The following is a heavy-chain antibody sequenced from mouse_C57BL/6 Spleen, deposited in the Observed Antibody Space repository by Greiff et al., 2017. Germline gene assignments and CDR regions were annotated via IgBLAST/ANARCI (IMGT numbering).Heavy chain of an antibody. CDR3: ARGYSNPSWFAY. CDR1: GYSFTDYN. V-gene: IGHV1-39*01. J-gene: IGHJ3*01. CDR2: INPNYGTT. D-gene: IGHD2-5*01. Sequence: EVQLQQSGPELVKPGASVKISCKASGYSFTDYNMNWVKQSNGKSLEWIGVINPNYGTTSSNQKFKGKATLNVDHSYSPAYMQLNSLTSEDSAVDYCARGYSNPSWFAYWGQGTLVTVSA.